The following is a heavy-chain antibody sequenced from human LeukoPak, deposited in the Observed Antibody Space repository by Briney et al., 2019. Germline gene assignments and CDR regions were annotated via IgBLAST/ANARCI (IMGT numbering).Heavy chain of an antibody. V-gene: IGHV3-48*03. CDR2: ISSSGSTI. CDR3: ARDGIAVAGTLYYYYMDV. CDR1: GFTFSSYE. D-gene: IGHD6-19*01. Sequence: PGGSLRLSCAASGFTFSSYEMNWVRQAPGKGLEWVSYISSSGSTIYYADSVKGRFTISRDNAKNSLYLQMNSLRAEDTAVYYCARDGIAVAGTLYYYYMDVWGKGTTVTISS. J-gene: IGHJ6*03.